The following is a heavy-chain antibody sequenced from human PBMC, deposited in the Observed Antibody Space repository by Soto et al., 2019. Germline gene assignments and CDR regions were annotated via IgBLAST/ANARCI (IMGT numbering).Heavy chain of an antibody. Sequence: EVQLLDSGGGLVQPGGSLRLSCAASGFTFSNYSMTWVRQAPGKGLEWVSHISDSAGSTYYSDSAKGRFTISRDNSQNTVYLQMHSLRAEDTAVYYCAKNNRAGGVGTYDYWGQGTLVNVSS. V-gene: IGHV3-23*01. CDR3: AKNNRAGGVGTYDY. D-gene: IGHD3-10*01. CDR1: GFTFSNYS. CDR2: ISDSAGST. J-gene: IGHJ4*02.